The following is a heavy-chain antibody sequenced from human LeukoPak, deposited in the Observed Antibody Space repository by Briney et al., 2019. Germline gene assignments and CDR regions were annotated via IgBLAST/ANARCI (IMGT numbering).Heavy chain of an antibody. V-gene: IGHV4-39*01. CDR3: ARTRSYSSSWYFNDY. CDR2: IYYSGST. CDR1: GGSISSSSYY. Sequence: SETLSLTCTVSGGSISSSSYYWGWIRQPPGKGLEWIGSIYYSGSTYYNPSLKSRVTISVDTSENQFSLKLSSVTAADTAVYYCARTRSYSSSWYFNDYWGQGTLVTVSS. J-gene: IGHJ4*02. D-gene: IGHD6-13*01.